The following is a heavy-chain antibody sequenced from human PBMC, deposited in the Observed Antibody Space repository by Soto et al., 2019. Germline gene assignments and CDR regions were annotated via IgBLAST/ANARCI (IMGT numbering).Heavy chain of an antibody. CDR3: ARGIVVIATNSLDY. CDR2: IFYSGST. CDR1: GDSFSSSRYY. V-gene: IGHV4-39*01. J-gene: IGHJ4*02. Sequence: SLTCTVSGDSFSSSRYYWAWIRQPPGKGLEWIGSIFYSGSTNYNPSLKSRVTMSVDTSKNQFSLRLNSVTATDTAVYYCARGIVVIATNSLDYWGQGTLVTVSS. D-gene: IGHD3-22*01.